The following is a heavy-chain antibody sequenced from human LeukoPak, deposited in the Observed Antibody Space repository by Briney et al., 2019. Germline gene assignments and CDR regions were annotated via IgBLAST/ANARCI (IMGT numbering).Heavy chain of an antibody. D-gene: IGHD3-16*01. V-gene: IGHV4-38-2*01. CDR2: IFHSGSA. CDR3: ASPRGTYIDY. J-gene: IGHJ4*02. CDR1: GYSISTGYF. Sequence: PSETLSLTCAVSGYSISTGYFWGWIRQSPGQGLEWIGSIFHSGSASYNPSFKSRVTLSVDTSKNEFSLKLTSVTATDTAIYYCASPRGTYIDYWGQGPLVTVSS.